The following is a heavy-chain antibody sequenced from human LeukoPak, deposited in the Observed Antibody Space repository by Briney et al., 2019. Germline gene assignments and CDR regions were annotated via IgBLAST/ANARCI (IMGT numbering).Heavy chain of an antibody. D-gene: IGHD4-17*01. J-gene: IGHJ4*02. CDR3: ANDGAFYGEYGTNFDY. V-gene: IGHV3-30*02. CDR1: GFTFSSYG. Sequence: GGSLRLSCAESGFTFSSYGMHWVRQAPAEGLEGVAFIRYDGSNKYYADSVKGRFTISRDNSKNTLYLQMNSLRAEDTAVYYCANDGAFYGEYGTNFDYWGQGTLVTVSS. CDR2: IRYDGSNK.